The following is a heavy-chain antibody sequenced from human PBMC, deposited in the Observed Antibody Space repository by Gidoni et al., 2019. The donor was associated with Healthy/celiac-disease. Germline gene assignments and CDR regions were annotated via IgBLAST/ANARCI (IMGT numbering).Heavy chain of an antibody. J-gene: IGHJ6*02. CDR3: ARHDYPGMDYYGMDV. Sequence: QLQLQESGPGLVKPSETLSLTCTVSGGSISSSSYYWGWIRQPPGQGLEWIGSIYYSGSTYYNPSLKSRVTISVDTSKNQFSLKLSSVTAADTAVYYCARHDYPGMDYYGMDVWGQGTTVTVSS. D-gene: IGHD4-17*01. V-gene: IGHV4-39*01. CDR1: GGSISSSSYY. CDR2: IYYSGST.